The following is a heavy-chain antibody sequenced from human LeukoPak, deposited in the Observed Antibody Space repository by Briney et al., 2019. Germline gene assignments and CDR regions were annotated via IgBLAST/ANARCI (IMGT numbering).Heavy chain of an antibody. CDR2: IYYSGST. CDR3: ARDGGSDAFDI. CDR1: GDSVSSGSYY. D-gene: IGHD3-16*01. J-gene: IGHJ3*02. V-gene: IGHV4-61*01. Sequence: SETLSLTCTVSGDSVSSGSYYWNWIRQPPGKGLEWIGYIYYSGSTNYNPSLKSRVTISVDTSKNQFSLKLTSVTAADTAVYYCARDGGSDAFDIWGQGTMVTVSS.